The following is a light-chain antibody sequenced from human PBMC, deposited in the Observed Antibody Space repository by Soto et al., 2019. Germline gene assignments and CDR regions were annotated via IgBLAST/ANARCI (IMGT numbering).Light chain of an antibody. CDR3: QQRYDWPLT. J-gene: IGKJ4*01. V-gene: IGKV3-11*01. Sequence: EIVLTQSPATLSLSPGERATLSCRASQSVSGYLVWYQQKPGQAPRPLIFDAANRGTGIPARFSGSGSGTDFTLSISSLEPEDFAVYYCQQRYDWPLTFGGGTKVEI. CDR1: QSVSGY. CDR2: DAA.